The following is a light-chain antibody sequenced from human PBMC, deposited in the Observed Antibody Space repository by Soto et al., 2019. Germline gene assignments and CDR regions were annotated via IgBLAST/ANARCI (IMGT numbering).Light chain of an antibody. CDR3: QQYWSSPIT. CDR2: GAS. J-gene: IGKJ3*01. V-gene: IGKV3-20*01. Sequence: EIVLTQSPGTLSLSPGERATLSCRASQSVSSSYLAWYQQKPGQAPRLLIYGASSRATGIPYRFSGSGSGTDFTLTISRLEPEDFAVYYCQQYWSSPITFGPGTKVDIK. CDR1: QSVSSSY.